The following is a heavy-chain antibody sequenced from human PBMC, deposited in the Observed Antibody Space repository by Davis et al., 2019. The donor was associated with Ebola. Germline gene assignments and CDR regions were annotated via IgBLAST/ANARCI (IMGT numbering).Heavy chain of an antibody. V-gene: IGHV3-30*04. Sequence: RRSLRLSCAASGFTSSRYAMHWVRQAPGKGLECVAVISYDGSNKYYADSVRGRFTISRDNSKNTLDVQMNSLHQGPIGLPPGTLLQEHLWG. CDR1: GFTSSRYA. J-gene: IGHJ6*01. CDR3: TLLQEHL. CDR2: ISYDGSNK.